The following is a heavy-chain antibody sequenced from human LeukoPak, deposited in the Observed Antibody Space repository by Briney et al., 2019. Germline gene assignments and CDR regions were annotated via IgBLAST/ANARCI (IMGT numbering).Heavy chain of an antibody. CDR1: GFTFSDYY. CDR2: ISSSGSTI. V-gene: IGHV3-11*04. CDR3: ARVQLRSFYYFDY. Sequence: GGSLRLSCAASGFTFSDYYMSWVRQAPGKGLEWVSDISSSGSTIYYADSVKGRFTISRDNAKNSLYLQMNSLRAEDTAVYYCARVQLRSFYYFDYWGQGTLVTVSS. D-gene: IGHD5-12*01. J-gene: IGHJ4*02.